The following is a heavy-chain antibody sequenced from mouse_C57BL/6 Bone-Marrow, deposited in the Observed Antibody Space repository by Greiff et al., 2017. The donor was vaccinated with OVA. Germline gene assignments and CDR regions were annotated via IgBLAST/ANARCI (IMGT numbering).Heavy chain of an antibody. V-gene: IGHV1-55*01. CDR3: ARRGHYYGSLYVDY. Sequence: QVQLQQPGAELVKPGASVKMSCKASGYTFTSYWITWVKQRPGQGLEWIGDIYPGSGSTNYNEKFKSKATLTVDTSSSTAYMQLSSLTSEDSAVYYCARRGHYYGSLYVDYWGQGTTLTVSS. J-gene: IGHJ2*01. CDR1: GYTFTSYW. CDR2: IYPGSGST. D-gene: IGHD1-1*01.